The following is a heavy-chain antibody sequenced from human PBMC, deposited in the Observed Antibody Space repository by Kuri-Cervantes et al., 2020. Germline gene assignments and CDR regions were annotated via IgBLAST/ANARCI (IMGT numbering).Heavy chain of an antibody. CDR2: INLSFGTV. CDR3: ARDVGAKGT. D-gene: IGHD1-26*01. CDR1: GYTLTELS. V-gene: IGHV1-24*01. Sequence: ASVKVSCKVSGYTLTELSMHWVRQAPGKGLDWMGGINLSFGTVNYAQKFQGRVTISADKSATTAYMELSGLRSEDTAVYYCARDVGAKGTWGQGTLVTVSS. J-gene: IGHJ5*02.